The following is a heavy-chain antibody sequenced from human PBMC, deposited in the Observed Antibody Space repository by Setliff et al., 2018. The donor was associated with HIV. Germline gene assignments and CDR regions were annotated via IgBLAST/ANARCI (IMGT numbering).Heavy chain of an antibody. Sequence: ASVKVSCKASGYTFTGYYMHWVRQAPGQGLEWMGWINPNSGGTNYAQKFQGRVTMTRDTSISTAYMELRSLRSDDTAVYYCARGGLIGSGGYYNVPLDFWGQGTLVTVSS. V-gene: IGHV1-2*02. D-gene: IGHD3-10*01. CDR1: GYTFTGYY. CDR2: INPNSGGT. J-gene: IGHJ4*02. CDR3: ARGGLIGSGGYYNVPLDF.